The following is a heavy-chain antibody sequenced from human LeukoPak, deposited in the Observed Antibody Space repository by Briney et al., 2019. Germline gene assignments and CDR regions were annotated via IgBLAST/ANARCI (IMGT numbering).Heavy chain of an antibody. D-gene: IGHD2-15*01. J-gene: IGHJ4*02. CDR1: GFTFSSYS. V-gene: IGHV3-21*01. Sequence: GGSRRLSCAASGFTFSSYSMNWVRQAPGKGLEWVSSISSSSSYIYYADSVKGRFTISRDNAKNSLYLQMNSLRAEDTAVYYCARDAGGCSGGGCYRTYYFDYWGQGTLVTVSS. CDR2: ISSSSSYI. CDR3: ARDAGGCSGGGCYRTYYFDY.